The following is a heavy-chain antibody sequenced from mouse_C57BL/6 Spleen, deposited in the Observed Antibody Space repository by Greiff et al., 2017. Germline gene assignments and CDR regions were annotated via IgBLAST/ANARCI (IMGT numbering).Heavy chain of an antibody. Sequence: QVQLKQPGAELVKPGASVKLSCKASGYTFTSYWMQWVKQRPGQGLEWIGEIDPSDSYTNYNQKFKGKATLTVATSSSTAYMQLSSLTSEDSAVYYCAMDYDYWGQGTTLTVSS. J-gene: IGHJ2*01. CDR2: IDPSDSYT. D-gene: IGHD2-4*01. CDR3: AMDYDY. CDR1: GYTFTSYW. V-gene: IGHV1-50*01.